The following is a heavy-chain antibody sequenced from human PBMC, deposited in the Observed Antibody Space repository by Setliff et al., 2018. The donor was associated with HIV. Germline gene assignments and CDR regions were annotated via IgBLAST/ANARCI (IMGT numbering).Heavy chain of an antibody. D-gene: IGHD6-19*01. CDR1: GYTFTSFG. Sequence: ASVKVSCKASGYTFTSFGISWVRQAPGQGLEWMGRISAYNGNTDHAQRLQGRVTMTTDTATRTAYMELRSLRSDDTAVYYCASAGVAGPWRKLDSWGQGTLVTVSS. CDR2: ISAYNGNT. V-gene: IGHV1-18*01. CDR3: ASAGVAGPWRKLDS. J-gene: IGHJ4*02.